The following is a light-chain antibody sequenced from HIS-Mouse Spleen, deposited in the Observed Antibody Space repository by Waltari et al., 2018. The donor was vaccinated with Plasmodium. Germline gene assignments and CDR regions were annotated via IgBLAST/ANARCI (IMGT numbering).Light chain of an antibody. J-gene: IGLJ3*02. Sequence: SYELTQPSSQSVSPGPTAMNPCSGHVLPTNYARWFPHQPGQAPVLVIYKDSERPSGIPERFSGSSSGTTVTLTSSGAQVEDEADYYCYSAADNNRVFGGGTKLTVL. CDR3: YSAADNNRV. CDR2: KDS. CDR1: VLPTNY. V-gene: IGLV3-27*01.